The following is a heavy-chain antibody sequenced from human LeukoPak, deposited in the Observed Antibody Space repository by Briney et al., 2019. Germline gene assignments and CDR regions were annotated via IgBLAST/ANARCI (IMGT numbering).Heavy chain of an antibody. D-gene: IGHD4-23*01. Sequence: GASVKVSCKASGYTFTSYGISWVRQAPGQGLEWMGWISAYNGNTNYAQKLQGRVTMTTDTSTSTAYMELRSLRSDDAAVYYCARGPSDYGGEDYYGMDVWGQGTTVTVSS. CDR1: GYTFTSYG. J-gene: IGHJ6*02. V-gene: IGHV1-18*01. CDR3: ARGPSDYGGEDYYGMDV. CDR2: ISAYNGNT.